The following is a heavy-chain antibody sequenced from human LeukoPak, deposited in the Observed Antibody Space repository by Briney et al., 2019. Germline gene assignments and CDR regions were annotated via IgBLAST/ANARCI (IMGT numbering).Heavy chain of an antibody. Sequence: SETLSLTCTVSGGSMNTYYWTWIRQTAGGGLEWIGQVHSSVGTTYNPSLRSRVSLSLDTSKNHFSLRLASVTAADTAVYFCARERDHGYSYGHVLDFWGQAIPVTVSS. CDR1: GGSMNTYY. D-gene: IGHD5-18*01. CDR2: VHSSVGT. J-gene: IGHJ4*02. V-gene: IGHV4-4*07. CDR3: ARERDHGYSYGHVLDF.